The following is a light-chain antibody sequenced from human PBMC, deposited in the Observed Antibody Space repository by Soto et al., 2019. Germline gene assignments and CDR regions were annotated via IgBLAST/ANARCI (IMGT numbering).Light chain of an antibody. CDR3: QQSYSTPRT. Sequence: DMQMTQSPSSLSASVGDRVTITCRASQSISSYLNWYQQKPGKAPKLLIYGASALQSGVPSRFRGSGTGPVFILTISSLQPEDFATYYCQQSYSTPRTFGQGTMVEIK. CDR1: QSISSY. V-gene: IGKV1-39*01. J-gene: IGKJ1*01. CDR2: GAS.